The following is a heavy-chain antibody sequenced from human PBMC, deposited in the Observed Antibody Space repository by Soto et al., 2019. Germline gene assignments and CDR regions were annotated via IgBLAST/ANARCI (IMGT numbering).Heavy chain of an antibody. Sequence: PGGSLRLSCAASGFTFSDYYMSWIRQAPGKGLEWVSYISSSGSTIYYADSVKGRFTISRNNAKNSLYLQMNSLRAEDTAVYYCARDRVLRYFDCVPHGIAFSFWGRGTIVPGSS. J-gene: IGHJ3*01. V-gene: IGHV3-11*01. CDR3: ARDRVLRYFDCVPHGIAFSF. CDR1: GFTFSDYY. D-gene: IGHD3-9*01. CDR2: ISSSGSTI.